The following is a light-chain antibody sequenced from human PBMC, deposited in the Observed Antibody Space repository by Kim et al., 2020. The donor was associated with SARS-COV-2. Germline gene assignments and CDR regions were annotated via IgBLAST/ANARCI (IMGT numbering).Light chain of an antibody. CDR3: QSFDSSLSGWV. J-gene: IGLJ3*02. CDR2: ATT. CDR1: SSNVGAGFD. Sequence: RVTIACTGSSSNVGAGFDVHWYQHLPGTAPKLLIFATTSRPSGVPDRFSASKSGTSASLAITGLQPEDEADYYCQSFDSSLSGWVFGGGTQLTVL. V-gene: IGLV1-40*01.